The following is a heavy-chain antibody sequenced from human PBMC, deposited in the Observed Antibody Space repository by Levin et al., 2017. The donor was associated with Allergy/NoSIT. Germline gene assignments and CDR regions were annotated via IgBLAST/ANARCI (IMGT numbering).Heavy chain of an antibody. D-gene: IGHD3-22*01. CDR2: IKQDGSEK. J-gene: IGHJ6*02. CDR1: GFTFSSYW. CDR3: ARTGYDSSGYYHYYGMDG. Sequence: GGSLRLSCAASGFTFSSYWMSWVRQAPGKGLEWVANIKQDGSEKYYVDSVKGRFTISRDNAKNSLYLQMNSLRAEDTAVYYCARTGYDSSGYYHYYGMDGWGQGTTVTVSS. V-gene: IGHV3-7*01.